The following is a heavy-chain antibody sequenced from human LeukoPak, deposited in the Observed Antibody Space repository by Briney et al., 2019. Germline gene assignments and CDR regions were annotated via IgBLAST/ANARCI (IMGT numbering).Heavy chain of an antibody. Sequence: ASVKVSCKASGGTFSSYAISWVRQAPGQGLEWMGWISAYNGNTNYAQKLQGRVTMTTDTSTSTAYMELRSLRSDDTAAYYCATLYGPTYGMDVWGQGTTVTVSS. V-gene: IGHV1-18*01. J-gene: IGHJ6*02. D-gene: IGHD4-17*01. CDR3: ATLYGPTYGMDV. CDR1: GGTFSSYA. CDR2: ISAYNGNT.